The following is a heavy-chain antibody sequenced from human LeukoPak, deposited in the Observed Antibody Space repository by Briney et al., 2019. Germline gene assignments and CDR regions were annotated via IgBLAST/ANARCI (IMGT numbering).Heavy chain of an antibody. Sequence: GGSLRLSCAASGFTFSSYSMNWVRQAPGKGLEWVSYISSSSTIYYADSVKGRFTISRDNAKNSLYLQMNSLRDEDTAVYYCARDRYSNKAFDYWGQGTLVTVSS. D-gene: IGHD4-11*01. CDR3: ARDRYSNKAFDY. CDR2: ISSSSTI. J-gene: IGHJ4*02. CDR1: GFTFSSYS. V-gene: IGHV3-48*02.